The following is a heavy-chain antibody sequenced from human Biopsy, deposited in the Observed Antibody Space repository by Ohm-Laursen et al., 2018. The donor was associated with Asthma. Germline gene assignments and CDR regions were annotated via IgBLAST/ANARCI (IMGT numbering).Heavy chain of an antibody. CDR3: ARGGSRDLWGTYRYPWDY. D-gene: IGHD3-16*02. Sequence: SLRLSCAAPGFTFDDYGMSWVRQAPGKGLDWVSGINWNGGSTGYADSVKGRFTISRDNAKNSLFLQMNSLRAEDTAVYYCARGGSRDLWGTYRYPWDYWGQGTLVTVSS. J-gene: IGHJ4*02. V-gene: IGHV3-20*04. CDR1: GFTFDDYG. CDR2: INWNGGST.